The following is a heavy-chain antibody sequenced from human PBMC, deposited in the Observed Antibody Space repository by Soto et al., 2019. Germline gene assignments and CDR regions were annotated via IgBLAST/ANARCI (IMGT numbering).Heavy chain of an antibody. D-gene: IGHD6-6*01. Sequence: QPSETLSLTCAVYGGSFSSFEMNWVRQTPGKGLEWLSYIGRSGETIYYADSVKGRFTISRDNAKSSLFLQMNGLRDEDTGIYYCARDSRGGAARRPTFYYWGRGTLVTVSS. CDR3: ARDSRGGAARRPTFYY. CDR2: IGRSGETI. CDR1: GGSFSSFE. V-gene: IGHV3-48*03. J-gene: IGHJ4*02.